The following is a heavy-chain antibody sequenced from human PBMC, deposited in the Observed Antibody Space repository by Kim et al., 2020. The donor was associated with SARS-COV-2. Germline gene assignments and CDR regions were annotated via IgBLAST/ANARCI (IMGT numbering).Heavy chain of an antibody. CDR3: AKGIYDYVWGSYRYPHYFDY. V-gene: IGHV3-23*01. CDR2: ISGSGGST. CDR1: GFTFSSYA. Sequence: GGSLRLSCAASGFTFSSYAMSWVRQAPGKGLEWVSAISGSGGSTYYADSVKGRFTISRDNSKNTLYLQMNSLRAEDTAVYYCAKGIYDYVWGSYRYPHYFDYWGQGTLVTVSS. D-gene: IGHD3-16*02. J-gene: IGHJ4*02.